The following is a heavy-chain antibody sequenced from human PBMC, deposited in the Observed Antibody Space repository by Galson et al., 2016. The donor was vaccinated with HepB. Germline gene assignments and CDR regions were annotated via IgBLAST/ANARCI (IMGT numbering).Heavy chain of an antibody. D-gene: IGHD2-21*02. Sequence: SVKVSCKASGYTFTSYGFGWVRQAPGQGLEWMGWINPYNSDTNYAQKFQGRVTMTRDTSISTAYMDLNRLRSDDSAVYYCARGEVVVTGILAVRYFDYWGQGTLVTVSS. CDR2: INPYNSDT. CDR1: GYTFTSYG. CDR3: ARGEVVVTGILAVRYFDY. V-gene: IGHV1-18*01. J-gene: IGHJ4*02.